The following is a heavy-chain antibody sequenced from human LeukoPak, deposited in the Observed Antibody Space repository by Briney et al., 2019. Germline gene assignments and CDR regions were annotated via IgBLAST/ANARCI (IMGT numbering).Heavy chain of an antibody. CDR2: ISRSSTYI. CDR3: ARDVNSMVDSAWYPWFDP. V-gene: IGHV3-21*06. J-gene: IGHJ5*02. Sequence: PGGSLRLSCAASGFTFNSYSMNWVRQAPGKGLEWVSSISRSSTYIYYADSVKGRFTISRDNAENSLYLQMNSLRAEDTAIYYCARDVNSMVDSAWYPWFDPWGQGTLVTVSS. CDR1: GFTFNSYS. D-gene: IGHD6-19*01.